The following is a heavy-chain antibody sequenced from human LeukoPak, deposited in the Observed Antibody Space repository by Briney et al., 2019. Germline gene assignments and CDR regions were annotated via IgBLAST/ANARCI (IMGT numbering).Heavy chain of an antibody. CDR2: IFHSGNS. CDR1: SYSISRGSY. D-gene: IGHD4-17*01. J-gene: IGHJ4*02. Sequence: SETLSLTCAVSSYSISRGSYWGWIRQSPGKGLEWGVSIFHSGNSYYNPSLNSRLTMSVDTSKNQSSLKLTSVTAADTPLSYCARATYVDDMLSPYFDSWGQGILVTVSS. V-gene: IGHV4-38-2*01. CDR3: ARATYVDDMLSPYFDS.